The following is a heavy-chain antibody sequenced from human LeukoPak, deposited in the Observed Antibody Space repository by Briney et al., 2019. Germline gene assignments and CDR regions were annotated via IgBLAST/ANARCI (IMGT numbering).Heavy chain of an antibody. Sequence: SETLSLTCTVSGGSISSSSYYWGWIRQPPGKGLEWIGSIYYSGSTYYNPSLKSRVTISVDTSKNQFSLKLSSVTAADTAVYYCARVRADMVRGVKGTDWFDPWGQGTLVTVSS. CDR1: GGSISSSSYY. CDR3: ARVRADMVRGVKGTDWFDP. CDR2: IYYSGST. D-gene: IGHD3-10*01. V-gene: IGHV4-39*07. J-gene: IGHJ5*02.